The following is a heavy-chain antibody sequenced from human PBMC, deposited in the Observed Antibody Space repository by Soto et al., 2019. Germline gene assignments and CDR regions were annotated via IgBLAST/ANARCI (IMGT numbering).Heavy chain of an antibody. CDR1: GGSVRSESYY. CDR3: ARVWGVGWYFEY. V-gene: IGHV4-61*03. CDR2: IYDSGST. J-gene: IGHJ4*02. D-gene: IGHD6-19*01. Sequence: QVQLQESGPGLVKPSETLSLTCTVSGGSVRSESYYWNWIRQPPGKGLEWIGYIYDSGSTNYNPSLKRRASISVDMSKNHFSLKLRSVTAADTAVYYRARVWGVGWYFEYWGQGTLVTVSS.